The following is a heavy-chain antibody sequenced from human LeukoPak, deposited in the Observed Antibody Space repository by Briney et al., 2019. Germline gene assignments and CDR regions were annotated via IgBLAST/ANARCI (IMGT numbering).Heavy chain of an antibody. D-gene: IGHD2-2*01. CDR3: ARRHIVVVPAALSYYYYGMDV. CDR2: ISAYNGNT. V-gene: IGHV1-18*01. Sequence: GASVKVSCKASGYTFTSYGISWVRQAPGQGHEWMGWISAYNGNTNYAQKLQGRVTMTTDTSTSTAYMELRSLRSDDTAVYYCARRHIVVVPAALSYYYYGMDVWGQGTTVTVSS. CDR1: GYTFTSYG. J-gene: IGHJ6*02.